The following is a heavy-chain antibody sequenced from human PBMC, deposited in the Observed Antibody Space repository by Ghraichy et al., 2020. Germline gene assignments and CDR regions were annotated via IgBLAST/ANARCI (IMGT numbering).Heavy chain of an antibody. CDR1: GGSFSGYY. CDR3: ARVPLGYYYGSGSYPGIDY. CDR2: INHSGST. Sequence: TLSLTCAVYGGSFSGYYWSWIRQPPGKGLEWIGEINHSGSTNYNPSLKSRVTISVDTSKNQFSLKLSSVTAADTAVYYCARVPLGYYYGSGSYPGIDYWGQGTLVTVSS. J-gene: IGHJ4*02. D-gene: IGHD3-10*01. V-gene: IGHV4-34*01.